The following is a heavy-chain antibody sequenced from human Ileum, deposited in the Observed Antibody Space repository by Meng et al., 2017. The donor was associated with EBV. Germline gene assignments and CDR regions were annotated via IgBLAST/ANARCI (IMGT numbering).Heavy chain of an antibody. J-gene: IGHJ4*02. CDR3: ASSDYYRSDY. CDR1: GGSISRSDW. D-gene: IGHD3-22*01. Sequence: QGSGPGLVKPWEALSLTCAVSGGSISRSDWWSWVRQPPGKGLEWIGETSHSGSTNYSPSLKSRVTISLDKSKNQLSLKLNSVTAADTAAYYCASSDYYRSDYWGQGTLVTVSS. V-gene: IGHV4-4*02. CDR2: TSHSGST.